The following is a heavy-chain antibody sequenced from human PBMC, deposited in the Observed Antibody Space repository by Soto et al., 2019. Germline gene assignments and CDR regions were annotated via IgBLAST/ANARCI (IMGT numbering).Heavy chain of an antibody. Sequence: ESLKISCKGSGYSFTSYWISWVRQMPGKGLEWMGRIDPSDSYTNYSPSFQGHVTISADKSISTAYLQWSSLKASDTAMYYCARNVDTAMVTYYGMDVWGQGTTVTGSS. CDR1: GYSFTSYW. CDR2: IDPSDSYT. V-gene: IGHV5-10-1*01. D-gene: IGHD5-18*01. J-gene: IGHJ6*02. CDR3: ARNVDTAMVTYYGMDV.